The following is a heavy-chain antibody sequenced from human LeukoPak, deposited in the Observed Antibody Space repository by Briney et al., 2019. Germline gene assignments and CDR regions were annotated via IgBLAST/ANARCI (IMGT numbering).Heavy chain of an antibody. J-gene: IGHJ3*02. V-gene: IGHV5-51*01. Sequence: GESLKISCKGSGYSFTSYWIGWVRQMPGKGLDWMGIIYPGDSNTRYSPSFQGQVTISADKSINTAYLQWSSLKASDTAMYYCVRDVGSYTFDIWGQGTMVTVSS. CDR3: VRDVGSYTFDI. D-gene: IGHD3-10*01. CDR2: IYPGDSNT. CDR1: GYSFTSYW.